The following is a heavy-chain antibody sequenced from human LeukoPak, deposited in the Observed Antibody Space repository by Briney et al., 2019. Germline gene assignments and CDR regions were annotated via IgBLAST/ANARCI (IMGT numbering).Heavy chain of an antibody. CDR3: VGPYSSDAFDI. D-gene: IGHD6-13*01. CDR2: IYHSGST. Sequence: SETLSLTCAVYGGSFSGYYWSWIRQPPGKGLEWIGSIYHSGSTYYNPSLKSRVTISVDTSKNQFSLKLSSVTAADTAVYYCVGPYSSDAFDIWGQGTMVTVSS. CDR1: GGSFSGYY. J-gene: IGHJ3*02. V-gene: IGHV4-34*01.